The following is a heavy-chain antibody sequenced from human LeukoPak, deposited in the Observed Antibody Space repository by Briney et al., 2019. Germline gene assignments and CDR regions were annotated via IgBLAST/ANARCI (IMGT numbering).Heavy chain of an antibody. Sequence: SETLSLTCTVSGDSMSTSYWSWIRQPLGKGLEWIGYSYHSGTDYNPSLKSRVTISGDMSNNQFSLKLSSVTAADTAIYYCARGWRGDHFDYWGQGTLVSVSS. CDR2: SYHSGT. D-gene: IGHD3-16*01. J-gene: IGHJ4*02. CDR3: ARGWRGDHFDY. V-gene: IGHV4-59*01. CDR1: GDSMSTSY.